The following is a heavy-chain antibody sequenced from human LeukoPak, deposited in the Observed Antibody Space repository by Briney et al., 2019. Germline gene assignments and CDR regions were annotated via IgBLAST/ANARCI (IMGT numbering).Heavy chain of an antibody. CDR3: STGPRSLPY. V-gene: IGHV3-23*01. CDR2: ISGSGGST. J-gene: IGHJ4*01. Sequence: GGSLRLSCAASGFTFSHYYMTWIRQAPGKGLEWVSAISGSGGSTYYADSVKGRFTISRDNSKNTLYLQMNSLRPEDTALYYCSTGPRSLPYWGPGTLVTVSS. D-gene: IGHD4-23*01. CDR1: GFTFSHYY.